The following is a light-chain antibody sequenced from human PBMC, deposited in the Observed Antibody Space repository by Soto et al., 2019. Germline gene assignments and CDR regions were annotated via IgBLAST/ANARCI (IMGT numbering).Light chain of an antibody. CDR1: QGISSY. Sequence: DIQLTQSPSFLSASVGDRVTITCRASQGISSYLAWYQQKPGKAPKLLIYAASTLQSGVPSRFSGSGSGTDFTLTISSLQPEDFATYYCQQLNSYARTFGQGTKVEIK. CDR3: QQLNSYART. CDR2: AAS. J-gene: IGKJ1*01. V-gene: IGKV1-9*01.